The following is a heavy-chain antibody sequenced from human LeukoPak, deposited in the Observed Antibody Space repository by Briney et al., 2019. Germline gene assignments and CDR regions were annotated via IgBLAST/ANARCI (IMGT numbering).Heavy chain of an antibody. V-gene: IGHV4-59*08. CDR1: GGSISNHY. Sequence: KPSETLSLTCTVSGGSISNHYWSWIRQPPGKGLEWIGNIFYSGSTNYNPSLKSRVTISADTSKNQFSLKLTSVTAADTAVYYCARPRDGYNFGAFVMWGQGTLVTVSS. J-gene: IGHJ3*02. CDR3: ARPRDGYNFGAFVM. D-gene: IGHD5-24*01. CDR2: IFYSGST.